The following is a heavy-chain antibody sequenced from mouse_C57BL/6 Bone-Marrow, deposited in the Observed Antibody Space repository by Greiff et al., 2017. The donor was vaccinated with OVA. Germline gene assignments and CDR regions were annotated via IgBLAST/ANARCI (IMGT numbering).Heavy chain of an antibody. V-gene: IGHV1-81*01. CDR2: IYPRSGNT. Sequence: QVQLQQSGAELARPGASVKLSCKASGYTFTSYGISWVKQRTGQGLEWIGEIYPRSGNTYYNEKFKGKATLTADKSSSTAYMELRSLTSEDSAVYFCARRDYGSLYWYFDVWGTGTTVTVSS. CDR3: ARRDYGSLYWYFDV. J-gene: IGHJ1*03. D-gene: IGHD1-1*01. CDR1: GYTFTSYG.